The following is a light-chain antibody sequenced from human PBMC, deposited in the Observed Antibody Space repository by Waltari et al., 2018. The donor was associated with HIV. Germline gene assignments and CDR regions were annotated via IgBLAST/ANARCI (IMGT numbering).Light chain of an antibody. CDR2: DVT. CDR1: SSDVGGYNY. V-gene: IGLV2-14*03. Sequence: QSALTQPASVSGSPGQSITIPCTGTSSDVGGYNYVSWYQQHPGKAPKPMISDVTNRPSGVSNLFSGSKSGNTASLTITGLQAEDEADYYCSSYTSSSTLVFGTGTKVTVL. J-gene: IGLJ1*01. CDR3: SSYTSSSTLV.